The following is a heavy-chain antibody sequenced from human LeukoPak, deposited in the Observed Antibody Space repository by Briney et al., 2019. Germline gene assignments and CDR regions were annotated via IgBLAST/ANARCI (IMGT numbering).Heavy chain of an antibody. CDR3: ARIYKGSSGWYGGDSEEYYFDY. CDR1: GYTFTSYG. Sequence: ASVKVCCKASGYTFTSYGISWVRQAPGQGLEWMGWISAYNGNTNYAQKLQGRVTMTTDTSTSTAYMELRSLRSEDTAVYYCARIYKGSSGWYGGDSEEYYFDYWGQGTLVTVSS. D-gene: IGHD6-19*01. V-gene: IGHV1-18*01. J-gene: IGHJ4*02. CDR2: ISAYNGNT.